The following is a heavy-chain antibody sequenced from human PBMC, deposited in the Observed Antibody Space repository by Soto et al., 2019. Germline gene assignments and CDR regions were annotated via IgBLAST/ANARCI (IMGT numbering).Heavy chain of an antibody. CDR3: ARGKYYDFWSGQDIIGWFDP. D-gene: IGHD3-3*01. Sequence: VGSLRLSCAASGFTFGSYAMHWVRQAPGKGLEWVAVISYDGSNKYYADSVKGRFTISRDNSKNTLYLQMNSLRAEDTAVYYCARGKYYDFWSGQDIIGWFDPWGQGTLVTVSS. CDR2: ISYDGSNK. CDR1: GFTFGSYA. V-gene: IGHV3-30-3*01. J-gene: IGHJ5*02.